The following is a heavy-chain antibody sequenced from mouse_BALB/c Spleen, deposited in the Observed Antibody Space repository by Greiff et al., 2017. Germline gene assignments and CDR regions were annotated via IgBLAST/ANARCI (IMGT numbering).Heavy chain of an antibody. CDR1: GYAFTSYN. D-gene: IGHD2-4*01. CDR3: ARSMITTSFDY. V-gene: IGHV1S135*01. J-gene: IGHJ2*01. Sequence: EVHLVESGPELVKPGASVKVSCKASGYAFTSYNMYWVKQSHGKSLEWIGYIDPYNGGTSYNQKFKGKATLTVDKSSSTAYMHLNSLTSEDSAVYYCARSMITTSFDYWGQGTTLTVSS. CDR2: IDPYNGGT.